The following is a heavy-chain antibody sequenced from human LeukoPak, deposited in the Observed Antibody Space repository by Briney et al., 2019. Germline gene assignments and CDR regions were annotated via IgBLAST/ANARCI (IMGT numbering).Heavy chain of an antibody. CDR3: ARVEMATMLVDY. J-gene: IGHJ4*02. CDR1: GFTFSDYY. Sequence: GGSLRLSCAASGFTFSDYYMSWIRQAPGKGLEWVSYIRSSGRTIYYADSVKGRFTISRDNAKNSLYLQMNSLRAEDTAVYYCARVEMATMLVDYWGQGTLVTVSS. D-gene: IGHD5-24*01. CDR2: IRSSGRTI. V-gene: IGHV3-11*04.